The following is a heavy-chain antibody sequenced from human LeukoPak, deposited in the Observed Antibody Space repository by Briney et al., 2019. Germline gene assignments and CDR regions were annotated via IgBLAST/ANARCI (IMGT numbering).Heavy chain of an antibody. CDR2: IDHSGST. V-gene: IGHV4-38-2*02. CDR3: ARVRSYYDSSGYYLTWFDL. J-gene: IGHJ5*02. Sequence: PSETLSLTCTVSGYSISSGYYWGWIRQPPGKGLEWTGSIDHSGSTYYNPSLKSRVTISVDTSKNQFSLKLRSVTAADTAVYYCARVRSYYDSSGYYLTWFDLWGQGTLVNVSS. CDR1: GYSISSGYY. D-gene: IGHD3-22*01.